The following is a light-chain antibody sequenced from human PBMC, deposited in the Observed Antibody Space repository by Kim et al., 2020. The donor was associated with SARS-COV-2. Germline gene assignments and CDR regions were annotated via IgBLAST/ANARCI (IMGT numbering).Light chain of an antibody. CDR3: NSRDSSGYHLSWV. CDR2: AKD. V-gene: IGLV3-19*01. J-gene: IGLJ3*02. CDR1: SLRSYY. Sequence: SSELTQDPAVSVALGQTVRITCQGDSLRSYYASWYQQKPGQAPVLVIYAKDNRPSGIPDRFSGSRSGNTASLTITGARAEDEADYYCNSRDSSGYHLSWVFGGGTKVTVL.